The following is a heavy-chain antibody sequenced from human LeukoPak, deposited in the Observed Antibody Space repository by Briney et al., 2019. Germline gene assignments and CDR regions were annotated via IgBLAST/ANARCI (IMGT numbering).Heavy chain of an antibody. CDR1: GGTFSSYT. J-gene: IGHJ4*02. V-gene: IGHV1-69*02. CDR3: ARVDYYDSSGYYYFDY. D-gene: IGHD3-22*01. CDR2: IIPILGIA. Sequence: ASVKVSCKASGGTFSSYTISWVRQAPGQGLEWMGRIIPILGIANYAQKFQGRVTITADKSTSTACMELSSLRSEDTAVYYCARVDYYDSSGYYYFDYWGQGTLVTVSS.